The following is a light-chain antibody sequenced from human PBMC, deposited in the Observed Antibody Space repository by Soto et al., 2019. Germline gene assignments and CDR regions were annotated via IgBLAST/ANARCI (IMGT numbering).Light chain of an antibody. CDR1: SSDVGSYNL. V-gene: IGLV2-23*01. J-gene: IGLJ2*01. CDR3: CSYAGSSTYVV. Sequence: QSALTQPASVSGSPGQSITISCTGTSSDVGSYNLVSWYQQHPGKAPKLMIYDGSKRPSGVSNRFSGSKSGNTASLTIPGVQAEDGADYYCCSYAGSSTYVVFGGGTKLTVL. CDR2: DGS.